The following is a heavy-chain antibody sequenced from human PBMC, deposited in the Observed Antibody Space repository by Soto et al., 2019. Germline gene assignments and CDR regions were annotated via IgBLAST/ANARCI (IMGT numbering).Heavy chain of an antibody. CDR1: GYTFTVYY. CDR2: INPKSGGT. D-gene: IGHD1-26*01. J-gene: IGHJ4*02. Sequence: ASVKVSCKASGYTFTVYYMHWVRQAPGQGLEWMGWINPKSGGTMYPQKFQGRVTMTWDTSISTAYMALTRLRSDDTAVYYCARDLAKGGGSAGFDYWGQGTMVTVYS. V-gene: IGHV1-2*02. CDR3: ARDLAKGGGSAGFDY.